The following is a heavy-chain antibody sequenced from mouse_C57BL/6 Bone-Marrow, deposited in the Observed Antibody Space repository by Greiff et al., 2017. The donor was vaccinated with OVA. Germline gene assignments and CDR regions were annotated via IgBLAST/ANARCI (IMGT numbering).Heavy chain of an antibody. J-gene: IGHJ2*01. V-gene: IGHV1-81*01. CDR2: IYPRSGNT. CDR3: SRRRDYYGSLDY. D-gene: IGHD1-1*01. CDR1: GYTFTSYG. Sequence: QVQLQQSGAELARPGASVKLSCKASGYTFTSYGISWVKQRTGQGLEWIGEIYPRSGNTYYNEKFKGTATLTADKSSSTAYMELSSLTSEDSAVDFCSRRRDYYGSLDYWGQGTTLTVSS.